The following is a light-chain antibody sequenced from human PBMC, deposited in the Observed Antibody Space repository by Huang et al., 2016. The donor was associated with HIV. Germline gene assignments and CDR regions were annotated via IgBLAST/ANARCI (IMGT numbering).Light chain of an antibody. V-gene: IGKV3-15*01. CDR2: SAS. CDR1: QTVGSN. J-gene: IGKJ5*01. Sequence: EIVMTQSPATLSVSPGERATLSCRASQTVGSNLAWYQQKPGQSPRLLIYSASIRATGIPARFSGSGSGKQFTLSISSLQSGDFAVYYCKQYNNWPPITFGQGTRLEIK. CDR3: KQYNNWPPIT.